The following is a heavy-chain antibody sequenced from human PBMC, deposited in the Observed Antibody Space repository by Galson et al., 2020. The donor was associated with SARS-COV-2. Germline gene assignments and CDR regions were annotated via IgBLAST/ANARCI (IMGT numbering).Heavy chain of an antibody. D-gene: IGHD1-7*01. CDR2: ISSDGNRR. J-gene: IGHJ6*03. CDR1: GFSFSDNW. V-gene: IGHV3-74*01. Sequence: GGSLRLSCVASGFSFSDNWIHWVRQVPGKGLVWVSLISSDGNRRNYADSVKGRFTISRDNAKNTVYLQMNSLRGEDTAVYFCARGHRGTTYYYYYFDVWGKGTMVTVSS. CDR3: ARGHRGTTYYYYYFDV.